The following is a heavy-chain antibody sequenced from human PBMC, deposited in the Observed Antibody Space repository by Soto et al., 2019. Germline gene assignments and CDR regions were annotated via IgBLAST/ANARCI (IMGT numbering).Heavy chain of an antibody. J-gene: IGHJ4*02. CDR1: GFTFSSYW. CDR3: ARAAMGTLDY. Sequence: EVQLVESGGGLVQPGGSLRLSCAASGFTFSSYWMYWVRQDPGKGLAWASRINTDGSVTNYADFVKGRFTISRENAKNTLDLQMSSLRAEDTSMDYCARAAMGTLDYWGQGSLVTVSP. CDR2: INTDGSVT. D-gene: IGHD1-1*01. V-gene: IGHV3-74*01.